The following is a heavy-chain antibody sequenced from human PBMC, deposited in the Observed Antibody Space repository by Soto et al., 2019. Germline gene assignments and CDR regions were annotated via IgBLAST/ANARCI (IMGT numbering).Heavy chain of an antibody. Sequence: GGSLRLSCAASGFTFSSYAMHWVRQAPGKGLEWVAVISYDGSNKYYADSVKGRFTISRDNSKNTLYLQMNSLRAEDTAVYYCARAHPSSSWYPDYYYYYGMDVWGQGTTVTVSS. CDR2: ISYDGSNK. J-gene: IGHJ6*02. CDR1: GFTFSSYA. CDR3: ARAHPSSSWYPDYYYYYGMDV. D-gene: IGHD6-13*01. V-gene: IGHV3-30-3*01.